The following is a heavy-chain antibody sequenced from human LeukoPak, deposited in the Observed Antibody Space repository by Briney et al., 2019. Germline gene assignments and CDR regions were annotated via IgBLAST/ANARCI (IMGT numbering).Heavy chain of an antibody. J-gene: IGHJ5*02. CDR2: INPNSGGT. Sequence: ASVKVSCKASGYTFTGYYMHWVRQAPGQGLEWMGWINPNSGGTNYAQKFQGRVTMTRDTSISTAYMELSRLRSDDTAVYYCARLGYCSSTSCYFWLDPWGQGTLVTVSS. CDR1: GYTFTGYY. V-gene: IGHV1-2*02. D-gene: IGHD2-2*01. CDR3: ARLGYCSSTSCYFWLDP.